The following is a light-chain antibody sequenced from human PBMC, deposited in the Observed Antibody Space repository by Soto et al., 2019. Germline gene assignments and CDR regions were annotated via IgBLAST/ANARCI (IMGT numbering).Light chain of an antibody. Sequence: QSALTQPASVSGSPGQSITISCTGTSSDVGGYNYVSWYQQHPGKAPKLIIYDVSNRPSGVSNRFSGSKSGNTASLTISGLQAEDEADYYCSSYTSSSSIGVFGGGTKVTVL. J-gene: IGLJ2*01. CDR3: SSYTSSSSIGV. CDR2: DVS. V-gene: IGLV2-14*01. CDR1: SSDVGGYNY.